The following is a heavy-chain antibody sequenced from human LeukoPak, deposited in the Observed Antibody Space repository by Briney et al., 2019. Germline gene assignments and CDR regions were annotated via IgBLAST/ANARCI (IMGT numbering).Heavy chain of an antibody. V-gene: IGHV3-21*01. D-gene: IGHD1-26*01. Sequence: GGSLRLSCAASGFPFSRHNMNGVRQATGKGLEWVSFTTSGGSSIFYADSVRGRFTISRDNAKNTLYLQMDSLRVEDTAVYYCAGYSGTYRDYWGQGTLVTVSS. J-gene: IGHJ4*02. CDR3: AGYSGTYRDY. CDR2: TTSGGSSI. CDR1: GFPFSRHN.